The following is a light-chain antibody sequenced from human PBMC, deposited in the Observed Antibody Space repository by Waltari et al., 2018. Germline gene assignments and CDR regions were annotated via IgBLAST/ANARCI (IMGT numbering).Light chain of an antibody. Sequence: SELTQPPSASAPPGQTVPMSCSGRHSNIGKNPNNWYHQLPGTAPKLVIYSDNQRPSGVPHRFSGSASGASASLAIRGLQSDDEADYYCATWDDSLNGVLFGGGTKLTVL. J-gene: IGLJ2*01. V-gene: IGLV1-44*01. CDR1: HSNIGKNP. CDR2: SDN. CDR3: ATWDDSLNGVL.